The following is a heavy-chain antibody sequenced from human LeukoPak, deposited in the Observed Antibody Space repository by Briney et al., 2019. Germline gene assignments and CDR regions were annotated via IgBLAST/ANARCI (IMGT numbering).Heavy chain of an antibody. CDR2: IYYSGST. V-gene: IGHV4-59*01. Sequence: SETLSLTCTVSGGSMRAYYWSWIRQPPGKGLEYIGYIYYSGSTNYNPSLKSRVTISIDTSKDQFSLTLSSVTAAYTAVYDCAKLIGARRLPRDSYYYMDVWGKGTTVTVSS. CDR1: GGSMRAYY. J-gene: IGHJ6*03. D-gene: IGHD6-6*01. CDR3: AKLIGARRLPRDSYYYMDV.